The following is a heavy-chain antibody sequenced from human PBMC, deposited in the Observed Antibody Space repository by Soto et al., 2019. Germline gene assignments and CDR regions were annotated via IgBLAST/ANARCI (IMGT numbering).Heavy chain of an antibody. CDR2: ISGSGGST. D-gene: IGHD6-13*01. J-gene: IGHJ4*02. CDR1: GFTFSSYA. CDR3: AKVVEYSSSWPPTDY. V-gene: IGHV3-23*01. Sequence: GGSLRLSCAASGFTFSSYAMSWVRQAPGKGLEWVSAISGSGGSTYYADSVKGRFTISRDNSKNTLYLQMNSLRAEDTAVYYCAKVVEYSSSWPPTDYWGQGTLVTVSS.